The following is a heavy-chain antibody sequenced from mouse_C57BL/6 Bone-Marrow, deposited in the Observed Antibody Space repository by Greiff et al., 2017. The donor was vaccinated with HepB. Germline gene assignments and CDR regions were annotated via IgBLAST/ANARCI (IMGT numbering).Heavy chain of an antibody. CDR2: ISNGGGST. Sequence: EVKLMESGGGLVQPGGSLKLSCAASGFTFSDYYMYWVRQTPEKRLEWVAYISNGGGSTYYPDTVKGRFTISRDNAKNTLYLQMSRLKSEDTAMYYCASLASTMVTTEAMDYWGQGTSVTVSS. CDR3: ASLASTMVTTEAMDY. CDR1: GFTFSDYY. D-gene: IGHD2-2*01. J-gene: IGHJ4*01. V-gene: IGHV5-12*01.